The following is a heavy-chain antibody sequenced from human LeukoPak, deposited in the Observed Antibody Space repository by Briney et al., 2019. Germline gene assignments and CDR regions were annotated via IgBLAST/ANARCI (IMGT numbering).Heavy chain of an antibody. D-gene: IGHD3-3*01. CDR2: ISSSSSYI. CDR1: GFTFSSYS. J-gene: IGHJ4*02. CDR3: ARDLSEYYFDY. V-gene: IGHV3-21*01. Sequence: GGSLRLSCAASGFTFSSYSMNWVRQAPGKGLEWVSSISSSSSYIYYADSVKGRFTISRDNAKNSQYLQMNSLRAEDTAVYYCARDLSEYYFDYWGQGTLVTVSS.